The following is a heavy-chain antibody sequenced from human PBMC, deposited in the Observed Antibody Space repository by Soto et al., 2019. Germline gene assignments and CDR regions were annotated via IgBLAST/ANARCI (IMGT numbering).Heavy chain of an antibody. V-gene: IGHV4-38-2*02. CDR3: ARDVGSGSYYYYYYGMDV. CDR2: IYHSGST. Sequence: NPSETLSLTCAVSGYSISSGYYWGWIRQPPGKGLEWIGSIYHSGSTYYNPSLKSRVTISVDTSKNQFSLKLSSVTAADTAVYYCARDVGSGSYYYYYYGMDVWGQGTTVTVSS. D-gene: IGHD3-10*01. CDR1: GYSISSGYY. J-gene: IGHJ6*02.